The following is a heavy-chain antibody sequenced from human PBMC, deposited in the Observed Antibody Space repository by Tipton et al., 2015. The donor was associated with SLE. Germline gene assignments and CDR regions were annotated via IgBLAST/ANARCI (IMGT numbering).Heavy chain of an antibody. Sequence: TLSLTCAVSGYSISSGYYWGWIRQPPGRGLEWIGSIYHSGSTYYNPSLKSRVTISVDTSKNQFSLKLSSVTAADTAVYYCARGMGYESSGLDYWGQGTLVTVSS. CDR2: IYHSGST. CDR1: GYSISSGYY. D-gene: IGHD3-22*01. V-gene: IGHV4-38-2*01. CDR3: ARGMGYESSGLDY. J-gene: IGHJ4*02.